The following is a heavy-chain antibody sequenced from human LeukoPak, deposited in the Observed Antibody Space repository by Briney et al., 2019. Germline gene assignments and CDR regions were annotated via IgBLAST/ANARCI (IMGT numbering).Heavy chain of an antibody. V-gene: IGHV3-74*01. CDR2: INSDGSST. Sequence: PGGSLRLSCAASGFTFSSYWMHWVRQAPGKGLVWVSRINSDGSSTSYADSVKGRFTISRDNAKNTLYLQRNSLRAEDTAVYYCARGGDSLNFDYWGQGTLVTVSS. J-gene: IGHJ4*02. CDR3: ARGGDSLNFDY. CDR1: GFTFSSYW. D-gene: IGHD3-9*01.